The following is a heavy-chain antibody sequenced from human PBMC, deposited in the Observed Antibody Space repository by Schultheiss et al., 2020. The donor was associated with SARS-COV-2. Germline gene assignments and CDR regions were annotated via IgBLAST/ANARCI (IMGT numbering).Heavy chain of an antibody. CDR3: ARDLGIAAAGYFDY. V-gene: IGHV3-7*01. D-gene: IGHD6-13*01. CDR2: IKQDGSEK. CDR1: GFTFSSYW. Sequence: GGSLRLSCAASGFTFSSYWMSWVRQAPGKGLEWVANIKQDGSEKYYVDSVKGRFTISRDNAKNSLYLQMNSLRAEDTAVYYCARDLGIAAAGYFDYWGQGTLVTVSS. J-gene: IGHJ4*02.